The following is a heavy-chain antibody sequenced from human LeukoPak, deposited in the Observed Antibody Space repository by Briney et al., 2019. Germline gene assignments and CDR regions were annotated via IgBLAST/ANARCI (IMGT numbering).Heavy chain of an antibody. CDR3: ARDLSDYDDY. CDR1: GYTFTGYY. Sequence: GASVKVSCKASGYTFTGYYMHWVRQAPGQGLEWMGWINPNSGGTNYAQKFQGRVTMTRDTSISTAYMELSSLRSEDTAVYYCARDLSDYDDYWGQGTLVTVSS. CDR2: INPNSGGT. V-gene: IGHV1-2*02. J-gene: IGHJ4*02.